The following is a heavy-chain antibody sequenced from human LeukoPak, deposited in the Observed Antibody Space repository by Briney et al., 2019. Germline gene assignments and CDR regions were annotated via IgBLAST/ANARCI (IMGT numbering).Heavy chain of an antibody. V-gene: IGHV1-3*03. Sequence: ASVKVSCKASGYTFTSYAMNWVRQAPGQSLEWMGWITTGRGETRYSQEFQRRITFTRDKSASTVYMDLSDLRSEDTAVYYCARGGKQWRGGNYFDSWGQGTLVAVSS. CDR2: ITTGRGET. CDR3: ARGGKQWRGGNYFDS. D-gene: IGHD6-19*01. CDR1: GYTFTSYA. J-gene: IGHJ4*02.